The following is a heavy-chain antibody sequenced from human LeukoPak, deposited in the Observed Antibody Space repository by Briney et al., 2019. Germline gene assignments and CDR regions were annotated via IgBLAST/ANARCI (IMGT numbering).Heavy chain of an antibody. CDR2: INSDGSST. CDR1: GFTFGSYW. D-gene: IGHD1-26*01. J-gene: IGHJ3*02. Sequence: GGSLRLSCVASGFTFGSYWIHWVRQAPGKGLVWVSRINSDGSSTRYEDSVKGRFTISRDNAKNTVYLQMNSLRAEDTAVYFCAVSRIVGAVDVFDMWGQGTMVTVSS. V-gene: IGHV3-74*01. CDR3: AVSRIVGAVDVFDM.